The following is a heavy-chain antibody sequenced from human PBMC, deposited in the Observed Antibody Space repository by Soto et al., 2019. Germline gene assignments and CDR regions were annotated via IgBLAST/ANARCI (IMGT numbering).Heavy chain of an antibody. D-gene: IGHD2-15*01. CDR2: IYHSGST. V-gene: IGHV4-30-2*01. CDR1: GGSISSGSYA. J-gene: IGHJ5*02. Sequence: PXETLSLPCAVSGGSISSGSYAWSWIRQPPGKGLEWIGYIYHSGSTYYNPSLKSRVTISVDRSKNQFSLKLSSVTAADTAVYYCATRAGGFDDWGQGTLVTVSS. CDR3: ATRAGGFDD.